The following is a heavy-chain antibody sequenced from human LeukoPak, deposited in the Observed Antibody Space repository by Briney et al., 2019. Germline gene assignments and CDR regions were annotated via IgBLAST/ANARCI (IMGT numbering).Heavy chain of an antibody. D-gene: IGHD2-2*01. CDR1: GGSISSSNW. CDR2: IYHSGST. Sequence: PSETLSLTCAVPGGSISSSNWWSWVRPPPGKGLEWIGEIYHSGSTNYNPSLKSRVTITVDKSKNQFSLKLSSVTAADTAVYYCAREGIGYCSSTSCYDLRGMDVWGQGTTVTVSS. J-gene: IGHJ6*02. CDR3: AREGIGYCSSTSCYDLRGMDV. V-gene: IGHV4-4*02.